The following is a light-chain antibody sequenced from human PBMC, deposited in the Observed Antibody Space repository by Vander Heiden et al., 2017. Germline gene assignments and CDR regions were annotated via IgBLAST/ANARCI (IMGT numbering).Light chain of an antibody. CDR2: GNF. V-gene: IGLV1-40*01. Sequence: QSVLTQPPPVSGTLGQRVTMSCTGTSSNIGAGYNVHWYQHLPGGAPKLLIYGNFNRASGVPDRFSASKSGASATLGISGVQADDEADYYCQAYDSSLGAWVFGGGTKLTVL. CDR1: SSNIGAGYN. CDR3: QAYDSSLGAWV. J-gene: IGLJ3*02.